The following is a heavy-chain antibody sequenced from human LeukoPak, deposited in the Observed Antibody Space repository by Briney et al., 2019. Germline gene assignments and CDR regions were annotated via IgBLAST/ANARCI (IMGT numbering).Heavy chain of an antibody. V-gene: IGHV4-38-2*02. CDR1: GYSISSGYY. D-gene: IGHD6-13*01. CDR2: IYHSGST. Sequence: SETLSLTCIVSGYSISSGYYWGWIRQPPGKGLEWIGGIYHSGSTYYNPSLKSRVTISVDTSKNQFSLKLSSVTAADTAVYYCARDIAAAGAADAFDIWGQGTMVTVSS. J-gene: IGHJ3*02. CDR3: ARDIAAAGAADAFDI.